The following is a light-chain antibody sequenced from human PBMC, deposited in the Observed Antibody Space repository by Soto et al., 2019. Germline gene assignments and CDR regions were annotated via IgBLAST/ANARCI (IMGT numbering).Light chain of an antibody. J-gene: IGKJ1*01. CDR3: QQYNSYST. CDR1: QSISSW. CDR2: DAS. V-gene: IGKV1-5*01. Sequence: DIQMTQSPSTLSASVGDRVTINFRASQSISSWLAWYQQKPGKAPKLLIYDASSLESGVPSRFSGSGSGTEFTLTISSLQPDDFATYYCQQYNSYSTFGQGTKVDIK.